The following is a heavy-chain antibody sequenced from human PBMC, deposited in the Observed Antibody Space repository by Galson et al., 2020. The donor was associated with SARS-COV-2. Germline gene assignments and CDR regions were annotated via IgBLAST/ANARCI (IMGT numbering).Heavy chain of an antibody. J-gene: IGHJ6*02. V-gene: IGHV1-46*01. CDR1: VYTFTNYG. D-gene: IGHD3-10*01. CDR2: INPRGGST. CDR3: ARDPRVLRYYYGSGIYPLGYCYYGMDV. Sequence: ASVKVSCKASVYTFTNYGISWVRQAPGHGLEWMGIINPRGGSTNYAQKFPGRVTMNSDTSTSTVYMELSSLRSEDTAVYYCARDPRVLRYYYGSGIYPLGYCYYGMDVLGQGTAVIGSS.